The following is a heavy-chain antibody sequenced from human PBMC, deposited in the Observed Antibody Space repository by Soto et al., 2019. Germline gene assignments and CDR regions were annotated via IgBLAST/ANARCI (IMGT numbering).Heavy chain of an antibody. Sequence: GSLRLSCAASGFAFSSEWMHWVRQAPGKGLVWVSRIDPYDTGITYADSVKGRFTISRDNAKNTLYLQVNSLRAEDTAVYYCTSDTFGARDSWGQGTLVTVSS. D-gene: IGHD2-15*01. CDR2: IDPYDTGI. CDR3: TSDTFGARDS. CDR1: GFAFSSEW. V-gene: IGHV3-74*01. J-gene: IGHJ4*02.